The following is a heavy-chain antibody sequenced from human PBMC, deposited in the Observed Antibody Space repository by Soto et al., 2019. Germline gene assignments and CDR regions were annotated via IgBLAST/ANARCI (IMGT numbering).Heavy chain of an antibody. J-gene: IGHJ6*02. V-gene: IGHV1-69*02. CDR2: IIPILGIA. CDR1: GGTFSSYT. Sequence: QVQLVQSGAEVKKPGSSVKVSCKASGGTFSSYTISWVRQAPGQGLEWMGRIIPILGIANHAQKFQGRVTITAHKSPSPAYMELSSLRSEDTAVYYCASEGYSCSWYGMDVWGQGTTVTVSS. D-gene: IGHD6-13*01. CDR3: ASEGYSCSWYGMDV.